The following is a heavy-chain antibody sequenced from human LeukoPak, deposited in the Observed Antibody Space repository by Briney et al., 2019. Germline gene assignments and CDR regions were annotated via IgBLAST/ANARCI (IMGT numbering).Heavy chain of an antibody. Sequence: GGSLRLSCTVAGFTVSSNFMSWVRQAPEKGLEWVSVIYSGGNTYYADSVSGRFTISRDNAKNSLYLQMNSLRAEDTAVYYCARDLDGDFNYWGQGTLVTVSS. J-gene: IGHJ4*02. CDR2: IYSGGNT. V-gene: IGHV3-66*01. D-gene: IGHD4-17*01. CDR3: ARDLDGDFNY. CDR1: GFTVSSNF.